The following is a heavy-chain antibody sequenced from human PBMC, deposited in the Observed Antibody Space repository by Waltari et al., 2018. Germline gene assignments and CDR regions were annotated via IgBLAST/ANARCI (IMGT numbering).Heavy chain of an antibody. J-gene: IGHJ4*02. V-gene: IGHV3-74*01. CDR3: ARAGLGFDY. Sequence: EVQLVESGGGLVQPGGSLRLSCAASGFTFSSYWMHWVRRAPGKGLVWVSRINRDGSSTSYADSVKGRLTISRDNAKNTLYLQMNSLRAEDTAVYYCARAGLGFDYWGQGTLVTVSS. CDR2: INRDGSST. D-gene: IGHD3-10*01. CDR1: GFTFSSYW.